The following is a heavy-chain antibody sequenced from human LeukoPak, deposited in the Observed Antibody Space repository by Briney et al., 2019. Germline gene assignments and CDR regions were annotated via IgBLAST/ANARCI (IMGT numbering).Heavy chain of an antibody. CDR2: INSDGSST. CDR1: GFTFSTYW. Sequence: GGSLRLSCAASGFTFSTYWMHWVHQAPGKGLVWVSRINSDGSSTNYADSVKGRFTISRDNAKNTLYLQMNSLRAEDTAVYYCARDPGDYYFDCWGQGTLVTVYS. J-gene: IGHJ4*02. CDR3: ARDPGDYYFDC. V-gene: IGHV3-74*01.